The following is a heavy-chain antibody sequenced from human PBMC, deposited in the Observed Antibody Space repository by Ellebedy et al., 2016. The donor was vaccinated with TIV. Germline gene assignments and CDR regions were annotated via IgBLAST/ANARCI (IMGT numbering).Heavy chain of an antibody. J-gene: IGHJ3*01. CDR2: INQDGSDK. D-gene: IGHD4-17*01. CDR3: ATDGSYGDYLSPTHAFAF. CDR1: GFSFRSYW. V-gene: IGHV3-7*01. Sequence: GGSLRFSCAGSGFSFRSYWMSWVRQAPGKGLEWVANINQDGSDKYYVDSVKGRFAISRDNAKNSLYLQMNSLRAEDTSVYYCATDGSYGDYLSPTHAFAFWGRGTMVTVSS.